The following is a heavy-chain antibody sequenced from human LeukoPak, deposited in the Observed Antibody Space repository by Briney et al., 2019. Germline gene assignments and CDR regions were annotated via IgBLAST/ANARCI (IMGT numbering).Heavy chain of an antibody. D-gene: IGHD4-23*01. V-gene: IGHV3-7*01. CDR3: VRGGWELDY. CDR2: IKEDGTAK. Sequence: GGSLRLSCAASGFTVSSNYMSWVRQAPGKGLEWVAHIKEDGTAKYYVDSVRGRFTISKDDDKNSLSLQMNSLRVEDTAVYYCVRGGWELDYWGQGTLVTVSS. J-gene: IGHJ4*02. CDR1: GFTVSSNY.